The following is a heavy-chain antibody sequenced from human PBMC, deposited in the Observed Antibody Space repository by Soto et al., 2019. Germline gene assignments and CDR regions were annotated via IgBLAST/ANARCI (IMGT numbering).Heavy chain of an antibody. V-gene: IGHV4-39*05. D-gene: IGHD3-3*01. CDR1: GCSLHKRKSY. J-gene: IGHJ4*02. CDR3: AKTGFWSDYRVADY. CDR2: INYRGST. Sequence: LPLQESGPGLGKPSETPSPTCTVPGCSLHKRKSYWGWVRPPPREGLEWIGSINYRGSTYYNPSLKSRITISVDTSKNQFSLKMSSVTAADTAVYFCAKTGFWSDYRVADYWGQGTLVTVSS.